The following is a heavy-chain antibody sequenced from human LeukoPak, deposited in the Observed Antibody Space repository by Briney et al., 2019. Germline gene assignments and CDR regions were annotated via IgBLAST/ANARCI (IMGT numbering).Heavy chain of an antibody. Sequence: SETLSLTCTVSGGSISSYYWSWIRQPPGKGLEWIGYIYYSGSTNYNPSLKSRVTISVDTSKNQFSLKLSSVTAADTAVYYCARRPASSGWFGRFDYWGQGTLVTVSS. J-gene: IGHJ4*02. D-gene: IGHD6-19*01. CDR1: GGSISSYY. CDR3: ARRPASSGWFGRFDY. V-gene: IGHV4-59*01. CDR2: IYYSGST.